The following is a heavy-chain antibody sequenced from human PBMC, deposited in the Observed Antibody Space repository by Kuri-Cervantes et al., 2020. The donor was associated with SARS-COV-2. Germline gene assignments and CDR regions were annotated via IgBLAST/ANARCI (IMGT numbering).Heavy chain of an antibody. Sequence: ASVKVSCKASGYTFTSYGISWVRQAPGQGLEWMGWISAYNGNTNYAQKLQGRVTMTTDTSTSTAYMELRSLRSEDTAVYYCATAPAVVGDYGGNTYYYYGMDVWGQGTTVTVSS. CDR1: GYTFTSYG. V-gene: IGHV1-18*01. D-gene: IGHD4-23*01. CDR3: ATAPAVVGDYGGNTYYYYGMDV. CDR2: ISAYNGNT. J-gene: IGHJ6*02.